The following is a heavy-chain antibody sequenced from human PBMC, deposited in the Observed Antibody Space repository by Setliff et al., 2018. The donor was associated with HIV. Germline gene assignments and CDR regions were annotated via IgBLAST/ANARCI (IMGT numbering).Heavy chain of an antibody. CDR1: GDSITRGSYY. Sequence: SETLSLTCTVSGDSITRGSYYWSWIRQPAGKGLEWIGYIYTSGSTNYSPSLKSRITISADTSKNQFSLRLTSVTAADTAVYYCAREGGTGRSSWYGAYWYDPWGQGTLVTVSS. CDR3: AREGGTGRSSWYGAYWYDP. CDR2: IYTSGST. V-gene: IGHV4-61*09. D-gene: IGHD6-13*01. J-gene: IGHJ5*02.